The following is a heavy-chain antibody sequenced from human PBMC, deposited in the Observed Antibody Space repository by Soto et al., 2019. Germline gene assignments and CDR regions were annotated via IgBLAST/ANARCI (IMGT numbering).Heavy chain of an antibody. V-gene: IGHV5-51*01. CDR3: AASIFYYGMDV. J-gene: IGHJ6*02. CDR1: GYAFTNYW. CDR2: IYPGDSDT. Sequence: PGESLKISCKGSGYAFTNYWIGWVRQMPGKGLEWMGIIYPGDSDTKYNPSFQGQVTISADKSITTTYLQWSSLKASDTAIYYCAASIFYYGMDVWGQGTTVTVSS.